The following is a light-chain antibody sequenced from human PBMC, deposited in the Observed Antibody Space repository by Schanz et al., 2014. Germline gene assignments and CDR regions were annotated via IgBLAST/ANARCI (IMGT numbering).Light chain of an antibody. J-gene: IGKJ1*01. CDR2: DAS. CDR1: QSFNNW. Sequence: DIQMTQSPSTLSASVGDRVTITCRASQSFNNWLAWYQQKPGKAPKLLIYDASSLESGVPSRFSGSGSGTEFTLTISSLQSEDFAIYYCQQYHTSRTFGQGTKVEIK. CDR3: QQYHTSRT. V-gene: IGKV1-5*01.